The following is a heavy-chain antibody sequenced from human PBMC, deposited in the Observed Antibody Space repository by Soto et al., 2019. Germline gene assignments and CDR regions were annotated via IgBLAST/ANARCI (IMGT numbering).Heavy chain of an antibody. Sequence: QVQLVQSGAEVKKPGSSVKVSCKASGGSFNSYTFSWVRQAPGQGPEWMGRIIPVLGVANYAQTFQGRVTITAYKSTSTVYMDLNSLRSEDTAVYYCARGALAAGVTLGSWGQGTLVTVSS. J-gene: IGHJ4*02. CDR3: ARGALAAGVTLGS. D-gene: IGHD6-13*01. CDR2: IIPVLGVA. V-gene: IGHV1-69*02. CDR1: GGSFNSYT.